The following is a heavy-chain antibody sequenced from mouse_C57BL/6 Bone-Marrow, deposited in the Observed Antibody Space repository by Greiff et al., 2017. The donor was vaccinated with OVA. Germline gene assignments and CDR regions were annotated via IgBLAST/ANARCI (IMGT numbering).Heavy chain of an antibody. D-gene: IGHD1-1*01. J-gene: IGHJ2*01. Sequence: DVQLQESGPGMVKPSQSLSLTCTVTGYSITSGYDWHWIRHFPGNKLEWMGYISYSGSTNYNPSLKSRISITHDTSKNHFFLKLNSVTTEDTATYYCARGLRFYYFDYWGQGTTLTVSS. CDR2: ISYSGST. CDR1: GYSITSGYD. V-gene: IGHV3-1*01. CDR3: ARGLRFYYFDY.